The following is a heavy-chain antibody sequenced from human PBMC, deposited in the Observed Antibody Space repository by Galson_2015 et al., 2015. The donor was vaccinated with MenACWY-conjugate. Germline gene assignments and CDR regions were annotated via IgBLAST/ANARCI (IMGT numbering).Heavy chain of an antibody. J-gene: IGHJ4*02. D-gene: IGHD3-22*01. CDR1: GFTFPTYG. Sequence: SLRLSCAASGFTFPTYGLHWVRQAPGKGLEWVALINHDGSNKNYADSVKGRLTISRDNSKNTVYLQMNSLRAEDTAVYYCARGPGSLVVISSFDYWGQGTLVTASS. CDR2: INHDGSNK. CDR3: ARGPGSLVVISSFDY. V-gene: IGHV3-33*01.